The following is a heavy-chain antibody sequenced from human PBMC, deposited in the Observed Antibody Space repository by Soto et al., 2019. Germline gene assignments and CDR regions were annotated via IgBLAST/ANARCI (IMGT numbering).Heavy chain of an antibody. V-gene: IGHV3-15*07. CDR1: GFTFSTVW. Sequence: EVQLVESGGGLVKPGGSLRLSCAGSGFTFSTVWMNWVRQAPGKGLEWVGRIKSETDGGTIDYAAPVKGRFTISRDESNNTLYLQMNSLKTEDTATYYCTPLALKYNSDWYPLSDWGQGTRVTVSS. D-gene: IGHD6-19*01. CDR3: TPLALKYNSDWYPLSD. J-gene: IGHJ4*02. CDR2: IKSETDGGTI.